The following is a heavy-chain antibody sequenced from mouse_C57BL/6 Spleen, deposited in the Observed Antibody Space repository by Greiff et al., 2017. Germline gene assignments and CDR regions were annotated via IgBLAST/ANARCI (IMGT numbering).Heavy chain of an antibody. D-gene: IGHD1-1*02. CDR1: GFTFSDFY. Sequence: EVQRVESGGGLVQSGRSLRLSCATSGFTFSDFYMEWVRQAPGKGLEWIAASRNKANDYTTEYSASVKGRFIVSRDTSQSILYLQMNALRAEDTAIYYCARDAPDYVNWYFDVWGTGTTVTVSS. CDR3: ARDAPDYVNWYFDV. V-gene: IGHV7-1*01. J-gene: IGHJ1*03. CDR2: SRNKANDYTT.